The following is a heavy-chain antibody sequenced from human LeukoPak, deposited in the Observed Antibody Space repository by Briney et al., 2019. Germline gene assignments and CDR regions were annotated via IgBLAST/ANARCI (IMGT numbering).Heavy chain of an antibody. Sequence: GGSLRLSCAASGFTFSSYAMSWVRQAPGKGLEWVLAISGSGGSTYYADSVKGRFTISRDNSKNTLYLQMNSLRAEDTAVYYCAKDRYYDSSGYHTNWFDPWGQGTLVTVSS. D-gene: IGHD3-22*01. V-gene: IGHV3-23*01. CDR1: GFTFSSYA. J-gene: IGHJ5*02. CDR2: ISGSGGST. CDR3: AKDRYYDSSGYHTNWFDP.